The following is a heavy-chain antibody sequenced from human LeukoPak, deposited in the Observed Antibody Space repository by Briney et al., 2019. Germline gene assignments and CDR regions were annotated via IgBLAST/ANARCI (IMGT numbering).Heavy chain of an antibody. V-gene: IGHV3-23*01. CDR1: GFSFSSFA. CDR3: AKSRGAINDVFDI. CDR2: ISTSGGST. Sequence: PGGSLRLSCAAAGFSFSSFAMSWVRQAQGKGLEWVSGISTSGGSTYYADSVKGRFTVSRDNSKNTLYVRMSSLRAEDTAEYYCAKSRGAINDVFDIWGQGTMVTVSA. J-gene: IGHJ3*02. D-gene: IGHD3-22*01.